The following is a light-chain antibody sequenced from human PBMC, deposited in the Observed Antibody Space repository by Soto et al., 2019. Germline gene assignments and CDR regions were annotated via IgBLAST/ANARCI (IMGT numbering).Light chain of an antibody. J-gene: IGKJ5*01. V-gene: IGKV3-11*01. Sequence: IVMTQSPDTLSLSPGQRATLSCRASVSVRTDLAWYQQKPVQAPRLLIYGASTRAAGVPVRFSGSGSGTDFTLTISSLEPEDSAVYYCQQRSNSPPWITFGQGTRLEIK. CDR3: QQRSNSPPWIT. CDR2: GAS. CDR1: VSVRTD.